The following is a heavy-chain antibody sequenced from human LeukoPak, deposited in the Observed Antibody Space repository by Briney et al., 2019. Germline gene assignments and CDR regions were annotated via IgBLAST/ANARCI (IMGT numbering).Heavy chain of an antibody. Sequence: PGGALRLSCAASGFAFSTYGMSWVRQAPGKGREWVSYIITSGSSIYYADSVKGRFTISRDNANNSLYLQMNSLRDEDTAVYYCAREGYYGAFDIWGQGTLVSVSS. J-gene: IGHJ3*02. CDR2: IITSGSSI. V-gene: IGHV3-48*02. D-gene: IGHD3-10*01. CDR3: AREGYYGAFDI. CDR1: GFAFSTYG.